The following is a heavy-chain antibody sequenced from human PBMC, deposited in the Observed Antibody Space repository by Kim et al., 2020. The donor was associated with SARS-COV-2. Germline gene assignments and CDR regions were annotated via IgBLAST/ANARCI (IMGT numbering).Heavy chain of an antibody. V-gene: IGHV1-8*01. D-gene: IGHD1-1*01. CDR3: ARCPSGLGDFDY. CDR1: RYTFTSYD. Sequence: ASVKVSCKASRYTFTSYDINWVRQATGQGLEWMGWMNPNSGYTDYAQKFRGRVTMTRNTSISTAYMELSSLRSEDTAVYYCARCPSGLGDFDYWGQGTLVTVSS. CDR2: MNPNSGYT. J-gene: IGHJ4*02.